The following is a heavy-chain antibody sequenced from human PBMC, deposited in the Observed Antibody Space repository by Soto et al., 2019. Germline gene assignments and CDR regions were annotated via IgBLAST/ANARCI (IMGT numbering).Heavy chain of an antibody. V-gene: IGHV1-3*01. D-gene: IGHD3-10*01. Sequence: ASVKVSCKASGYTFTSYAMHWVRQAPGQRLEWMGWINAGNGNTKYSQKFQGRVTMTRDTSTSTVYMELSSLRSEDTAVYYCARDRYYYGSGSYYIRGYYYYYGMDVWGQGTTVTVSS. J-gene: IGHJ6*02. CDR1: GYTFTSYA. CDR3: ARDRYYYGSGSYYIRGYYYYYGMDV. CDR2: INAGNGNT.